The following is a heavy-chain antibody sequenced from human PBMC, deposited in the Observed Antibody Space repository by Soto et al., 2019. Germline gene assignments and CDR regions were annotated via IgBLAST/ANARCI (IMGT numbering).Heavy chain of an antibody. Sequence: EVQLLESGGGLVQPGGSLRLPCAAAGFSFSTYAMSWAREAPGKGLEWVSAISNRGDKTYYADSVKGRFTISRDNSKNTLELQMNILRAEDTATYYCAKEVARKEQQLVIWIDQWGQGALVTVSS. CDR1: GFSFSTYA. J-gene: IGHJ4*02. CDR3: AKEVARKEQQLVIWIDQ. CDR2: ISNRGDKT. D-gene: IGHD6-13*01. V-gene: IGHV3-23*01.